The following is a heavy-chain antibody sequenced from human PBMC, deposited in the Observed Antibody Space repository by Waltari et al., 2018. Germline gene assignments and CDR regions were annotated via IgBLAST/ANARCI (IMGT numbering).Heavy chain of an antibody. V-gene: IGHV5-51*01. Sequence: EVQLEQSGAEVKKPGESLKISCNGSGYSFAKYWIGWVRLMPGKGLEWMGVIYPGDSNTKYSLSFQGQVTISADTSISTAYLQWSSLKASDTAIYFCARQNIHSYGYGYFDFWGQGTLVTVSS. D-gene: IGHD5-18*01. CDR2: IYPGDSNT. CDR1: GYSFAKYW. J-gene: IGHJ4*02. CDR3: ARQNIHSYGYGYFDF.